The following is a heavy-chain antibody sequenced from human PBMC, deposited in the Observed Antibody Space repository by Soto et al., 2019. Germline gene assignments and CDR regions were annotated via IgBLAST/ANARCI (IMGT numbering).Heavy chain of an antibody. CDR1: GGSISSGGYS. Sequence: QLQLQESGSGLVKPSQTLSLTCAVSGGSISSGGYSWSWIRQPPGKGLEWIGYIFHSGNTYYKPSLNGRGTISVARSKNQFSLNLSSVTAADTAVYYGARIDVDTTMDTVIAFDIWGQGTMVTVS. J-gene: IGHJ3*02. D-gene: IGHD5-18*01. CDR3: ARIDVDTTMDTVIAFDI. V-gene: IGHV4-30-2*01. CDR2: IFHSGNT.